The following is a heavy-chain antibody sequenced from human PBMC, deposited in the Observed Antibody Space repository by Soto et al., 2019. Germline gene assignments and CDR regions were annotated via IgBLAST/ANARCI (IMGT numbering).Heavy chain of an antibody. CDR3: ARESEDLTSNFDY. CDR2: ISSTTNYI. J-gene: IGHJ4*02. CDR1: VFTFTSYS. V-gene: IGHV3-21*06. Sequence: WGSLRLSCAASVFTFTSYSMNWFRQAPGKGLEWVSSISSTTNYIYYGDSMKGRFTISRDNAKNSPYLEMNSLRAEDTAVYYCARESEDLTSNFDYWGQGTLVTVSS.